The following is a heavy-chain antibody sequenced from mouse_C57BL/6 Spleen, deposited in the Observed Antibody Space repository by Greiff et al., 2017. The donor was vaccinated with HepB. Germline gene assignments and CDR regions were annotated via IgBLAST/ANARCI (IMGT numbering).Heavy chain of an antibody. D-gene: IGHD1-1*01. V-gene: IGHV1-82*01. Sequence: QVQLKQSGPELVKPGASVKISCKASGYAFSSSWMNWVKQRPGKGLEWIGRIYPGDGDTNYNGKFKGKATLTADKSSSTAYMQLSSLTSEDSAVYFCARSITTVVATHWGQGTTLTVSS. CDR2: IYPGDGDT. CDR1: GYAFSSSW. CDR3: ARSITTVVATH. J-gene: IGHJ2*01.